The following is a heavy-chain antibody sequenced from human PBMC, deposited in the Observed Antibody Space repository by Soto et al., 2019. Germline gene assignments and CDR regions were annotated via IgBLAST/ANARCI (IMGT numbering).Heavy chain of an antibody. CDR1: GFTFSNAW. J-gene: IGHJ4*02. CDR3: TTDGFKAHSSSWVDY. V-gene: IGHV3-15*01. D-gene: IGHD6-13*01. CDR2: IKSKTDGGTT. Sequence: PGGSLRLCCAASGFTFSNAWMSWVRQAPGKGLEWVGRIKSKTDGGTTDYAAPVKGRFTISRDDSKNTLYLQMNSLKTEDTAVYYCTTDGFKAHSSSWVDYWAQGTLVTVSS.